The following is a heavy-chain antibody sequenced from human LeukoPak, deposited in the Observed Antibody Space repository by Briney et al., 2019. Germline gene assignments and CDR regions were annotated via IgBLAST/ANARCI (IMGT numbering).Heavy chain of an antibody. V-gene: IGHV3-21*01. CDR1: GFTFSSYS. CDR2: ISSSSSYI. Sequence: PGGSLRLSCVDSGFTFSSYSMNWVRQAPGKGLEWVSSISSSSSYIYYADSVKGRFTISRDNAKNSLYLQMNSLRAEDTAVYYCAREYKAEAGTIPGGFDYWGQGTLVTVSS. CDR3: AREYKAEAGTIPGGFDY. J-gene: IGHJ4*02. D-gene: IGHD6-13*01.